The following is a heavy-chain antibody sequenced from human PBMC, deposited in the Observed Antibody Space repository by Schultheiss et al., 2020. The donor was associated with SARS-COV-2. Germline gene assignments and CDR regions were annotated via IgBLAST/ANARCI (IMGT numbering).Heavy chain of an antibody. D-gene: IGHD6-19*01. CDR1: GGSISSYY. Sequence: SQTLSLTCTVSGGSISSYYWSWIRQPPGKGLEWIGYIYYSGSTNYNPSLKSRVTISVDTSKNQFSLQLNSVTPEDTAVYYCARGEIAVAGRTLLDYWGQGTLVTVSS. CDR2: IYYSGST. CDR3: ARGEIAVAGRTLLDY. V-gene: IGHV4-59*12. J-gene: IGHJ4*02.